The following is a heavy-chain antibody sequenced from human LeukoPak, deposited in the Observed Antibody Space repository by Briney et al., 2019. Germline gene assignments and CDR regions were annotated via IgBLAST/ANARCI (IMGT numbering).Heavy chain of an antibody. V-gene: IGHV1-69*04. D-gene: IGHD3-22*01. CDR3: ATSKAVITTNYFDY. CDR1: GGTFSSYA. J-gene: IGHJ4*02. Sequence: SVKVSCKASGGTFSSYAISWVRQAPGQGLEWMGRIIPILGIANYAQKFQGRVTITADKSTSTAYMELSSLRSEDTAVYYCATSKAVITTNYFDYWGQGTLVTVSS. CDR2: IIPILGIA.